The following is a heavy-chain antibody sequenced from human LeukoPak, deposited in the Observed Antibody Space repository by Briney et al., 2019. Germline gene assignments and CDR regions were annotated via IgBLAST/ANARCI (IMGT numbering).Heavy chain of an antibody. J-gene: IGHJ4*02. V-gene: IGHV3-23*01. CDR3: AKVGSYAERASFDY. Sequence: GGSLRLSCAASGFTFSSYAMSWVRQAPGKGLEWVSAISGSGGSTYYVDSVKGRFTISRDNSKNTLYLQMNSLRAEDTAVYYCAKVGSYAERASFDYWGQGTLVTVSS. CDR1: GFTFSSYA. CDR2: ISGSGGST. D-gene: IGHD1-26*01.